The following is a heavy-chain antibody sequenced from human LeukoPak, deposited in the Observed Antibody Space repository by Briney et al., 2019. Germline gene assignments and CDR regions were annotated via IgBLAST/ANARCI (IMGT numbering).Heavy chain of an antibody. J-gene: IGHJ4*02. V-gene: IGHV1-69*04. CDR2: IIPILGIA. CDR1: GGTFSSYA. Sequence: GASVKVSCKASGGTFSSYAISWVRQAPGQGLEWMGRIIPILGIANYAQKLQGRVTITADKSTSTAYMELSSLRPEDTAVYYCARHQPYYGYDYWGQGTLVTVSS. D-gene: IGHD3-10*01. CDR3: ARHQPYYGYDY.